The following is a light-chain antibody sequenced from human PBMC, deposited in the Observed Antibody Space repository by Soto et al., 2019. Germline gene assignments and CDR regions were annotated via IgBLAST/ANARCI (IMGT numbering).Light chain of an antibody. V-gene: IGLV2-8*01. CDR1: SSDVGGYNY. CDR2: EVT. CDR3: SSYAGNNKLV. J-gene: IGLJ2*01. Sequence: QSALTQPPSASGSPGQSVTISCTGTSSDVGGYNYVSWYQHHPGKAPKLMIYEVTKRPSGVPDRFSGSKSGNTASLTVSGLQAEDEADYYCSSYAGNNKLVFGGGTKLT.